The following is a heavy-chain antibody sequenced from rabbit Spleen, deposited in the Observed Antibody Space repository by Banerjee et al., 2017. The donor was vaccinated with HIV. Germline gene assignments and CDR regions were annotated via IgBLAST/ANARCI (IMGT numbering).Heavy chain of an antibody. CDR2: IDPVFGSA. V-gene: IGHV1S7*01. Sequence: QLKESGEGLVQPGGSLKLSCKASGFDFSSYYMSWVRQAPGKGLEWIGYIDPVFGSAYYASWVNGRFSISRENAQTTVDLKMTSLTAADTATYFCARDAGRGPYIDGDFNLWGPGTLVTVS. D-gene: IGHD8-1*01. CDR1: GFDFSSYY. CDR3: ARDAGRGPYIDGDFNL. J-gene: IGHJ4*01.